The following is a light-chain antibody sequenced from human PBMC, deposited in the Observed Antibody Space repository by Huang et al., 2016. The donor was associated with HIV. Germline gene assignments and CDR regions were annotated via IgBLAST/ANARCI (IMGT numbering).Light chain of an antibody. V-gene: IGKV1-16*02. Sequence: DIQMTQSPSSLSASVGDRVTITCRAGQGISNHLAWFQQKPGKAPKYLIYGASSLQSGVPSKFSGSGSGTDFTLTINSLQPEDFATYYCQQYNSWPITFGQGTRLEI. J-gene: IGKJ5*01. CDR2: GAS. CDR3: QQYNSWPIT. CDR1: QGISNH.